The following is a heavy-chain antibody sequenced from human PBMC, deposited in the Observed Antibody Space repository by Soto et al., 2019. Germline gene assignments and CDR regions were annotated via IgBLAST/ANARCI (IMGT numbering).Heavy chain of an antibody. CDR2: ISESGDNT. CDR3: TRGRGYGVPFDP. CDR1: GFTFSSYA. D-gene: IGHD5-12*01. V-gene: IGHV3-23*01. Sequence: EVQLLESGGGSVQPGGSLRLSSAASGFTFSSYAMTWARQAPGKGLEWVSGISESGDNTYYADSVKGRFSISRDDSKNTLYLQMNSLRVEDTAVYYCTRGRGYGVPFDPWGQGTLVTVSS. J-gene: IGHJ5*02.